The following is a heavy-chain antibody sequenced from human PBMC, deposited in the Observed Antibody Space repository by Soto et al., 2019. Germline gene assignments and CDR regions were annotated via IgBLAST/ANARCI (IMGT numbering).Heavy chain of an antibody. D-gene: IGHD4-17*01. Sequence: GGSLRLSCAASGFPFSSFAMNWVRQAPGRGLEWVSAISGSGGSTYYADSVKGRFTISRDNSKNTLYLQMNSLRAEDTAVYYCAKLPLLYGDYESYWGQGTLVTVSS. V-gene: IGHV3-23*01. CDR3: AKLPLLYGDYESY. CDR2: ISGSGGST. J-gene: IGHJ4*02. CDR1: GFPFSSFA.